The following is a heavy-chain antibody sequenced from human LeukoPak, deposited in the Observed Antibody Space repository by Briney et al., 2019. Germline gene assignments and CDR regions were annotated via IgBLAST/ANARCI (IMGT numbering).Heavy chain of an antibody. J-gene: IGHJ3*02. D-gene: IGHD3-22*01. V-gene: IGHV3-53*01. CDR1: GFTVSSNY. Sequence: SGGSLRLSCAASGFTVSSNYMSWVRQAPGKGLEWVSVIYSGGSTYYADSVKGRFTISRDNSKNTLYLQMNSLRAEDTAVYYCARDPNGGSGYYSGDDAFDIWGQGTMVTVSS. CDR3: ARDPNGGSGYYSGDDAFDI. CDR2: IYSGGST.